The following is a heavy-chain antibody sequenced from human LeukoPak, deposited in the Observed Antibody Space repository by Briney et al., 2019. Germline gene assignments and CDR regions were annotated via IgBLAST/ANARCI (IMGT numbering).Heavy chain of an antibody. CDR3: ARLGFSYDSSGYLDY. CDR2: INHSGST. V-gene: IGHV4-34*01. CDR1: GGSFSGYY. J-gene: IGHJ4*02. Sequence: SETLSLTCAVYGGSFSGYYWSWIRQPPGKGLEWIGEINHSGSTNYNPSLKSRVTISVDTSKNQFSLKLSSVTAADTAVYHCARLGFSYDSSGYLDYWGQGTLVTVSS. D-gene: IGHD3-22*01.